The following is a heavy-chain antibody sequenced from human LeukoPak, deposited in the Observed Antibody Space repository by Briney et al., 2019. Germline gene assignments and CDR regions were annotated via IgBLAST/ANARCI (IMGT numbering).Heavy chain of an antibody. J-gene: IGHJ5*02. D-gene: IGHD3-10*01. V-gene: IGHV4-39*02. CDR3: ARPLMYYYGSETYFWFDP. Sequence: PSETLSLTCTVSGGSISTSNYYWGWIRQPPGKGLEWIGSISYSGTTYYKPSLRSRLTISVDTSKNHLSLNLTSVTAADTAVYYCARPLMYYYGSETYFWFDPWGQGTLVTVSS. CDR2: ISYSGTT. CDR1: GGSISTSNYY.